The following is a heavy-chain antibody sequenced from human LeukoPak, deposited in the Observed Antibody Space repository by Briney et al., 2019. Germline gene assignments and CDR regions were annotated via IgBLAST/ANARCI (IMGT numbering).Heavy chain of an antibody. J-gene: IGHJ4*02. CDR1: GGSFSGYY. V-gene: IGHV4-31*11. CDR3: ARGTSANFDY. CDR2: IYYSGST. Sequence: SETLSLTCAVYGGSFSGYYWSWIRQHPGKGLEWIGYIYYSGSTYYNPSLKSRVAISVDTSKNQFSLKVSSVTAADTAVYYCARGTSANFDYWGQGTLVTVSS. D-gene: IGHD1-14*01.